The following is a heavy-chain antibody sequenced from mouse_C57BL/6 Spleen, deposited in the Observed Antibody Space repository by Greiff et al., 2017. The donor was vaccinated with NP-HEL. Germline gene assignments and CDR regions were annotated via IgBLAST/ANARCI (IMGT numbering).Heavy chain of an antibody. CDR3: ARDGLRRDAMDY. J-gene: IGHJ4*01. D-gene: IGHD2-4*01. V-gene: IGHV5-4*01. Sequence: EVQGVESGGGLVKPGGSLKLSCAASGFTFSSYAMSWVRQTPEKRLEWVATISDGGSYTYYPDNVKGRFTISRDNAKNNLYLQMSHLKSEDRAMYYCARDGLRRDAMDYWGQGTSVTVSS. CDR2: ISDGGSYT. CDR1: GFTFSSYA.